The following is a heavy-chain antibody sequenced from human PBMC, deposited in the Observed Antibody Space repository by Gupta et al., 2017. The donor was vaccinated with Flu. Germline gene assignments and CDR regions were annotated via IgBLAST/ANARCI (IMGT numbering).Heavy chain of an antibody. D-gene: IGHD6-6*01. CDR1: GYTFTGYY. CDR3: ARDGLYSSSSLGWFDP. J-gene: IGHJ5*02. Sequence: QVQLVQSGAEGKKPGASVKVSCKASGYTFTGYYIHWVRQAPGQGLEWMGRINPKNGATNYAQKFQGRVTMTRDTSVNTAYMELSRLNSDDTAVFYCARDGLYSSSSLGWFDPWGQGTLVTVSS. CDR2: INPKNGAT. V-gene: IGHV1-2*06.